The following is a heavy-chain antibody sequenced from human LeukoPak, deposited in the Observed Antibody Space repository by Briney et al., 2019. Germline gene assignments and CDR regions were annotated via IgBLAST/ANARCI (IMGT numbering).Heavy chain of an antibody. V-gene: IGHV1-18*01. D-gene: IGHD6-19*01. CDR1: GYTLTSYG. CDR2: ISDYNDYA. J-gene: IGHJ6*04. Sequence: ASVKLSCKASGYTLTSYGISSGRGAPGPGHERMGSISDYNDYANYAQRLQSRVTMTTETATSTAYMELRSLRSDDTAVYYCARDSSDWYGYMDVWGKGTAVTVSS. CDR3: ARDSSDWYGYMDV.